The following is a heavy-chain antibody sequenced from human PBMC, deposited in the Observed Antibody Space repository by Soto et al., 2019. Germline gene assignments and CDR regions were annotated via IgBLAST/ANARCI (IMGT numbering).Heavy chain of an antibody. CDR1: GFTFSSYA. J-gene: IGHJ4*02. CDR3: ARENRPYSSGWHPLDY. V-gene: IGHV3-64*02. Sequence: GGSLRLSCAASGFTFSSYAMHWVRQAPGKGLEYVSAISSNGGSTYYADSVKGRFTISRDNSKNTLYLQMGSLRAEDMAVYYCARENRPYSSGWHPLDYWGQGTLVTVSS. D-gene: IGHD6-19*01. CDR2: ISSNGGST.